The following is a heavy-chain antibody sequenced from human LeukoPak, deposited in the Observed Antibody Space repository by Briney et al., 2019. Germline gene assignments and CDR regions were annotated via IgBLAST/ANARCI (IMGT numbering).Heavy chain of an antibody. Sequence: ASVKVSCKASGYTFISHYMHWVRQAPGQGLEWMGIINPGGGSTSYAQKFQGRVTMTRDTSTSTVYMELSSLRSEDTAVYYCASDGYSSGWYVLDYWGQGTLVNVSS. D-gene: IGHD6-19*01. CDR3: ASDGYSSGWYVLDY. CDR1: GYTFISHY. V-gene: IGHV1-46*01. J-gene: IGHJ4*02. CDR2: INPGGGST.